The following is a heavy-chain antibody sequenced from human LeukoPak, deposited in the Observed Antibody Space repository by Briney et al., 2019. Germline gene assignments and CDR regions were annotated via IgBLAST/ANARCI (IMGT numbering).Heavy chain of an antibody. J-gene: IGHJ1*01. V-gene: IGHV4-30-4*08. CDR1: GGSVSGNTLY. CDR3: ASYTVVVPAAVGYFRH. CDR2: IFYSGRT. Sequence: SQTLSLTCSVSGGSVSGNTLYWSWIRQPPGKGLEWIGYIFYSGRTCYNPSLKSRVSISVDTSENQFSLQLTSVTAADTAVYYCASYTVVVPAAVGYFRHWGQGTLVTVSS. D-gene: IGHD2-2*01.